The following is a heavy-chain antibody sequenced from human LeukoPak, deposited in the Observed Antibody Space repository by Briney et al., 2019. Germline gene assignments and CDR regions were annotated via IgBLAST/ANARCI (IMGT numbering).Heavy chain of an antibody. V-gene: IGHV4-34*01. CDR2: INHSGST. CDR1: GGSFSGYY. J-gene: IGHJ4*02. Sequence: SETLSLTCAVYGGSFSGYYWSWIRQPPGKGLEWIGEINHSGSTNYNPSLKSRVTISVDTSKNQFSLKLSSVTAAGTAVYYCARLLSRYSSSWYPFDYWGQGTLVTVSS. D-gene: IGHD6-13*01. CDR3: ARLLSRYSSSWYPFDY.